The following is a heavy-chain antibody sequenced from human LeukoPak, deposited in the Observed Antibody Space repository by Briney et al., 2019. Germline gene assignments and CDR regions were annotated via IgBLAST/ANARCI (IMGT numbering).Heavy chain of an antibody. CDR2: TYYSGST. V-gene: IGHV4-30-4*08. D-gene: IGHD3-22*01. Sequence: SETLSLTCTVSGGSISSGDYYWSWIRQSPGKGLEWIGYTYYSGSTYYNPSLKSRVTISVDTSKNQFSLKLSSVTAADTAVYYCARDSGLDSFDHWGQGTLVTVSS. CDR3: ARDSGLDSFDH. CDR1: GGSISSGDYY. J-gene: IGHJ4*02.